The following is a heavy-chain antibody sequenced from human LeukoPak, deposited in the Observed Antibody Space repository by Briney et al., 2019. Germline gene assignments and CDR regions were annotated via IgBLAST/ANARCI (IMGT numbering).Heavy chain of an antibody. CDR1: GFTFSSYG. CDR2: IKNDGGEK. J-gene: IGHJ4*02. V-gene: IGHV3-7*01. D-gene: IGHD3-9*01. Sequence: GGSLRLSCAASGFTFSSYGMSWVRQAPGKGLEGVATIKNDGGEKNYVDSVNGRFTISRDNAKNSLYLQMSGLRAEDTAVYFCATADWFSFDFWGQGTLVTVSS. CDR3: ATADWFSFDF.